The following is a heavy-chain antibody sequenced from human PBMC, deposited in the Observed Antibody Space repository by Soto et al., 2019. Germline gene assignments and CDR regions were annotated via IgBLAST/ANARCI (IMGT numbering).Heavy chain of an antibody. CDR1: GFTFSSYS. J-gene: IGHJ4*02. CDR3: ARGVNWNYMAHAYYFDY. CDR2: ISSSSSYI. V-gene: IGHV3-21*01. Sequence: EVQLVESGGGLVKPGGSLRLSCAASGFTFSSYSMNWVRQAPGKGLEWVSSISSSSSYIYYADSVKGRFTISRDNAKTSLYLQMNSLRAEDTAVYYCARGVNWNYMAHAYYFDYWGQGTLVTVSS. D-gene: IGHD1-7*01.